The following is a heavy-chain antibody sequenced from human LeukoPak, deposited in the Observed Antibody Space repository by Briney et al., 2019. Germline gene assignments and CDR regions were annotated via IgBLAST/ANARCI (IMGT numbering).Heavy chain of an antibody. V-gene: IGHV3-23*01. Sequence: AGGSLRLSCAASGFTFSSYAMSWVRQAPGKGLEWVSVISGSGDTTNYADSVKGRFTISRDNSKNTLYLQMNSLRGEDTAVYYCAKDGDTMSGTYYYDMGVWGKGTTVTIS. CDR2: ISGSGDTT. D-gene: IGHD1-26*01. CDR1: GFTFSSYA. J-gene: IGHJ6*03. CDR3: AKDGDTMSGTYYYDMGV.